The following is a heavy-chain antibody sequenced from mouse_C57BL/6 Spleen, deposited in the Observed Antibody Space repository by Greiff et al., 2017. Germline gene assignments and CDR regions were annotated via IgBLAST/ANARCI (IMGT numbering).Heavy chain of an antibody. Sequence: VQLKQSGGDLVKPGGSLKLSCAASGFTFSSYGMSWVRQTPDKRLEWVATISSGGSYTYYPDSVKGRFTISRDNAKNTLYLQMSSLKSEDTAMYYCARQTYYSNYEGSYYAMDYWGQGTSVTVSS. V-gene: IGHV5-6*01. J-gene: IGHJ4*01. D-gene: IGHD2-5*01. CDR1: GFTFSSYG. CDR3: ARQTYYSNYEGSYYAMDY. CDR2: ISSGGSYT.